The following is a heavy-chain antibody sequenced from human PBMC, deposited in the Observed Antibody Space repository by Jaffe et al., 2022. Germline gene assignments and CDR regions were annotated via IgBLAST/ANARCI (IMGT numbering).Heavy chain of an antibody. Sequence: EVQLVESGGGLVQPGGSLRLSCAASGFTFSTSYMTWVRQAPGKGPEWVANINQDGSGTYYVDSVKGRFTVSRDNAKNSLYLQMNSLGAEDTAVYYCVRWQRGYISGGNSWGQGTLVTVSS. V-gene: IGHV3-7*05. CDR3: VRWQRGYISGGNS. CDR1: GFTFSTSY. J-gene: IGHJ4*02. D-gene: IGHD5-18*01. CDR2: INQDGSGT.